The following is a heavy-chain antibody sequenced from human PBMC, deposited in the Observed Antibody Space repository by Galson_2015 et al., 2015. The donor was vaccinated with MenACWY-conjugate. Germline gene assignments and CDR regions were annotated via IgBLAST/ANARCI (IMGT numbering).Heavy chain of an antibody. V-gene: IGHV1-69*01. D-gene: IGHD6-13*01. CDR1: GGTFSSYA. Sequence: SGGTFSSYAISWVRQAPGQGLEWMGGIIPIFGTANYAQKFQGRVTITADESTSTAYMELSCLRSEDTAVYYCASRVGGAAAVGPFDYWGQGTLVTVSS. CDR3: ASRVGGAAAVGPFDY. J-gene: IGHJ4*02. CDR2: IIPIFGTA.